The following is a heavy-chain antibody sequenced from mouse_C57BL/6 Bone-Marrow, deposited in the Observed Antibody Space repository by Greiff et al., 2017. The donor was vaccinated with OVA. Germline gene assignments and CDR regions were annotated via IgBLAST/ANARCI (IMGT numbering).Heavy chain of an antibody. J-gene: IGHJ4*01. Sequence: EVKVVESGGGLVQPGGSLKLSCAASGFTFSDYYMYWVRQTPEKRLEWVAYISNGGGSTYYPDTVKGRFTISRDNAKNTLYLQMSRLKSEDTAMYYCARQGAHENGYYYYAMDYWGQGTSVTVSS. CDR1: GFTFSDYY. CDR2: ISNGGGST. D-gene: IGHD2-3*01. CDR3: ARQGAHENGYYYYAMDY. V-gene: IGHV5-12*01.